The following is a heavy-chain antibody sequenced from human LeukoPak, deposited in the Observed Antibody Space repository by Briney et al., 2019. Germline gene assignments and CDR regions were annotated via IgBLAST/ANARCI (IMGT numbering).Heavy chain of an antibody. CDR2: INTNTGNP. V-gene: IGHV7-4-1*02. CDR1: GYTFTSYA. Sequence: ASVKVSCKASGYTFTSYAMNWVRQAPGQGLEWMGWINTNTGNPTYAQGFTGRFVFSSDTSVNTAYLQISSLKAEDTAVYYCARTTHPYYFDYWGQGTLVTVSS. J-gene: IGHJ4*02. D-gene: IGHD4-17*01. CDR3: ARTTHPYYFDY.